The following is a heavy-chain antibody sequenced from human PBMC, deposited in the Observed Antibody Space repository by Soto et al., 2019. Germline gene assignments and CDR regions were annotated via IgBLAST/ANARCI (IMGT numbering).Heavy chain of an antibody. D-gene: IGHD3-22*01. J-gene: IGHJ4*02. CDR1: GGSIRRNSYC. CDR3: ARQHYYDSSGYYTWN. V-gene: IGHV4-39*01. Sequence: ADTLSLTCAGSGGSIRRNSYCRGWIRQPPGKGLEWIATAHYSGSTYYTPSLKNRATISADTSKNQSSLRLNSVTAADTAVYYCARQHYYDSSGYYTWNWGQGTLVTVSS. CDR2: AHYSGST.